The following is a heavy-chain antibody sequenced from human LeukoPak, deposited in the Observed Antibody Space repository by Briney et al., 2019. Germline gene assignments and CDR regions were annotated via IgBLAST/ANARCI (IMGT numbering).Heavy chain of an antibody. Sequence: GESLKISCKGSGYSFTSYWIGWVRQMPGKGLEWMGIIYPGDSDTRYSPSFQGQVTISADKSISTAYLQWSSLKASDTAMYYCARQVGPYYYDSSGYFYPQAWGPGTLVTVSS. D-gene: IGHD3-22*01. CDR2: IYPGDSDT. V-gene: IGHV5-51*01. CDR3: ARQVGPYYYDSSGYFYPQA. J-gene: IGHJ5*02. CDR1: GYSFTSYW.